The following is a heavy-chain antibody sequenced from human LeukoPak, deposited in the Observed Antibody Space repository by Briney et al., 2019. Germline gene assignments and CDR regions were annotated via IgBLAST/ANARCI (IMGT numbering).Heavy chain of an antibody. Sequence: GGSLRLSCAASGFTFSSYGMHWVRQAPGEGLEWVAVISYDGSNKYYADSVKGRFTISRDNSKNTLYLQMNSLRAEDTAVYYCAKAPIAAAAIDAFDIWGQGTMVTVSS. D-gene: IGHD6-13*01. J-gene: IGHJ3*02. CDR1: GFTFSSYG. V-gene: IGHV3-30*18. CDR3: AKAPIAAAAIDAFDI. CDR2: ISYDGSNK.